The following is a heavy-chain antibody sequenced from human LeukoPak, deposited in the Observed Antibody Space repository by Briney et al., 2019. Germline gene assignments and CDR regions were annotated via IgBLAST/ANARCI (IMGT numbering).Heavy chain of an antibody. J-gene: IGHJ3*02. V-gene: IGHV3-48*04. D-gene: IGHD3-22*01. CDR3: ARAIPAPNYYDSSGQTVEDAFDI. CDR1: GFTFSSYS. CDR2: ISSSSSTI. Sequence: GGSLRLSCAASGFTFSSYSMNWVRQAPGKGLEWVSYISSSSSTIYYADSVKGRFTISRDNAKNSLYLQMNSLRAEDTAVYYCARAIPAPNYYDSSGQTVEDAFDIWGQGTMVTVSS.